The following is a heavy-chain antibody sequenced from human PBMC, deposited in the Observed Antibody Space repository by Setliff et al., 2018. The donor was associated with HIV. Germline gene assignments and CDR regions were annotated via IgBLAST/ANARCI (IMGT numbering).Heavy chain of an antibody. Sequence: SETLSLTCTVSGVSISNYYWSWIRQPPGKGLEWIGYMYYSGNTNYNPSPKSRVTIPVDTSKSQFSLKLNSVTAAATAVYYCAGDQSDWLYWGQGTLVTVSS. V-gene: IGHV4-59*01. J-gene: IGHJ4*02. CDR2: MYYSGNT. CDR3: AGDQSDWLY. D-gene: IGHD2-21*01. CDR1: GVSISNYY.